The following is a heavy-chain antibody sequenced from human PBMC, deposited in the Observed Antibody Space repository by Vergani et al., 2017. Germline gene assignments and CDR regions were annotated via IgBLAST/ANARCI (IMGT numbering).Heavy chain of an antibody. D-gene: IGHD2-2*01. CDR1: GGSISSGSYY. CDR2: ISSSGSTI. CDR3: ARGDAENRRVVPAAIHYYYGMDV. J-gene: IGHJ6*02. V-gene: IGHV3-11*01. Sequence: QVQLQESGPGLVKPSQTLSLTCTVSGGSISSGSYYMSWIRQAPGKGLEWVSYISSSGSTIYYAVSVKGRFTISRDNAKNSLYLQMNSLRAEDTAVYYCARGDAENRRVVPAAIHYYYGMDVWGQGTTVTVSS.